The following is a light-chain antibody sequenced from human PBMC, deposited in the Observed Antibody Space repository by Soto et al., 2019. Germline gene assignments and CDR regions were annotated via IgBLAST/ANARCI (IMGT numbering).Light chain of an antibody. CDR1: SSDVGGYNY. CDR2: EVS. Sequence: QSALTQPPSASGSPGQSVTISCTGTSSDVGGYNYLSWYQQHPGKAPKLMIYEVSKRPSGVPDRFSGSKSVNTASLTVSGVQAEDEADYYCSSYAGSNNVVFGGGTKLTVL. CDR3: SSYAGSNNVV. J-gene: IGLJ2*01. V-gene: IGLV2-8*01.